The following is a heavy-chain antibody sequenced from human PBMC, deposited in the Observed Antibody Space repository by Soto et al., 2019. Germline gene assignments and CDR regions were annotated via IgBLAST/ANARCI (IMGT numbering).Heavy chain of an antibody. V-gene: IGHV4-59*01. J-gene: IGHJ5*02. D-gene: IGHD3-10*01. CDR1: GGSISSNY. CDR2: MYNSGSA. CDR3: ARNYLNWFDP. Sequence: QVQLQESGRGLVKPSETLSLTCTVSGGSISSNYWSWIRQPPGKGLEWIGFMYNSGSANYNPSLKSRVTMSVDTSKNQFSLNLSSVTAADTAVYFCARNYLNWFDPWGQGTLVTVSS.